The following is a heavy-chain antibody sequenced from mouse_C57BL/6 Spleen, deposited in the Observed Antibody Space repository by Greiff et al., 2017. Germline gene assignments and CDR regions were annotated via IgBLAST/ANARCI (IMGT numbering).Heavy chain of an antibody. CDR3: ARGRYDYDEGYAMDY. D-gene: IGHD2-4*01. J-gene: IGHJ4*01. CDR2: ISYDGSN. Sequence: EVKLVESGPGLVKPSQSLSLTCSVTGYSITSGYYWNWIRQFPGNKLEWMGDISYDGSNNYNPSLKNRISITRDTSKNQFFLKLNSVTTEDTATYYCARGRYDYDEGYAMDYLGQGTSVTVSS. CDR1: GYSITSGYY. V-gene: IGHV3-6*01.